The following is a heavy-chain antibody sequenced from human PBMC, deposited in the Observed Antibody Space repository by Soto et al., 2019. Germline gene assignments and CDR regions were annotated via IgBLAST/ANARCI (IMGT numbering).Heavy chain of an antibody. J-gene: IGHJ4*02. CDR1: GFTFSSFA. Sequence: QVQLVESGGGVLQPGRSLRLSCAASGFTFSSFAMHWVRQAPGKGLEWVAFISYDGSNTYYADSVKGRVTISRDNSKKTVYLEIHSLRARDKAVYHCAKGLALGIGGAWGQFFEYLGQGTLVTVSS. D-gene: IGHD3-16*01. CDR2: ISYDGSNT. V-gene: IGHV3-30-3*01. CDR3: AKGLALGIGGAWGQFFEY.